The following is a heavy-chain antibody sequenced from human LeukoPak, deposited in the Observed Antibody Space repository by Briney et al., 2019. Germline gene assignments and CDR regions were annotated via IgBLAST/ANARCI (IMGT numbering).Heavy chain of an antibody. D-gene: IGHD6-6*01. CDR2: ISGSGDGT. J-gene: IGHJ4*02. CDR3: AKLIGSSSDIG. V-gene: IGHV3-23*01. Sequence: PGGSLRLSCAASGFTFATCAMSWVRQGPGKGLEWVSSISGSGDGTYYADSVKGRFTISRDNSRNTLYLQKNSLRAEDTAVYYCAKLIGSSSDIGWGQGTLVTVSS. CDR1: GFTFATCA.